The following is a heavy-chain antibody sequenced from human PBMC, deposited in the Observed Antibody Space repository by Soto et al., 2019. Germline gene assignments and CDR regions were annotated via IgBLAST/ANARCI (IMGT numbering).Heavy chain of an antibody. V-gene: IGHV2-5*02. CDR3: AQKGPEDWPLDY. CDR2: IYWDDNK. CDR1: GFSLSTSGVG. D-gene: IGHD3-9*01. J-gene: IGHJ4*02. Sequence: QITLKESGPTLVKPTQTLTLTCTFSGFSLSTSGVGVGWISQPPGKALAWLAVIYWDDNKHYSPSLRSSPTTTTDTPKTLVVLTKTNMNPMDTVTDYCAQKGPEDWPLDYWCQGTLVTVSS.